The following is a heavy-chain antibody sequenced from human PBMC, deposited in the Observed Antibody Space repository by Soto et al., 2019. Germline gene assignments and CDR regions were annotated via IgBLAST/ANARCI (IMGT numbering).Heavy chain of an antibody. J-gene: IGHJ5*02. V-gene: IGHV4-61*01. CDR3: AREAPYSSSWYKSSWFDP. D-gene: IGHD6-13*01. CDR2: IYYSGST. Sequence: KTSETLSLTCTVSGGSVSSGSYYWSWIRQPPGKGLEWIGYIYYSGSTNYNPSLKSRVTISVDTSKNQFSLKLSSVTAADTAVYYCAREAPYSSSWYKSSWFDPWGQGTLVTVSS. CDR1: GGSVSSGSYY.